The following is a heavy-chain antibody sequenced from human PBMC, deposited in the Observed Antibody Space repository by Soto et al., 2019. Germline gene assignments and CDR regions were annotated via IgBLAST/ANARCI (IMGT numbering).Heavy chain of an antibody. CDR3: ASASSGWLGWFDY. Sequence: PSETRSLTCAVSGGSISSSNWWSWVRQPPGKGLEWIGEIYHSGSTNYNPSLKSRITISEDKSKNQFSLKLSSVTAGDTAVYYCASASSGWLGWFDYWGQGTMVTVSS. CDR1: GGSISSSNW. CDR2: IYHSGST. J-gene: IGHJ4*02. D-gene: IGHD6-19*01. V-gene: IGHV4-4*02.